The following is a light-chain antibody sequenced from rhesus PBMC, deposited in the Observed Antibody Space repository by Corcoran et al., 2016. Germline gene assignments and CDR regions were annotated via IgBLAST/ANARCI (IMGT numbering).Light chain of an antibody. CDR2: AAS. J-gene: IGKJ1*01. Sequence: DIQMTQSPSSLSASVGDKVTITCRASQGISSWLAWYQQNPGKAPKLLLYAASSLQSGVPSRVSGSGSGTDYTLTISSLQPEDFATYYCQQGYNTPWTFGQGTKVEIK. CDR3: QQGYNTPWT. V-gene: IGKV1-18*01. CDR1: QGISSW.